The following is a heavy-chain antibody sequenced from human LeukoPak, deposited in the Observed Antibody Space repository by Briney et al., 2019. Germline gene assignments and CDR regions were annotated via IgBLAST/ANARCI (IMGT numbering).Heavy chain of an antibody. CDR2: ISYDGSNK. J-gene: IGHJ3*02. V-gene: IGHV3-30*03. CDR1: GFRFSGYG. CDR3: ALNGDSSSMRYAFDI. Sequence: PGGSLRLSCAASGFRFSGYGMHWVRQAPGKGLEWVAVISYDGSNKYYADSVKGRFTISRDNSKNTLYLQMNSLRAEDTAVYYCALNGDSSSMRYAFDIWGQGTMVTVSS. D-gene: IGHD6-6*01.